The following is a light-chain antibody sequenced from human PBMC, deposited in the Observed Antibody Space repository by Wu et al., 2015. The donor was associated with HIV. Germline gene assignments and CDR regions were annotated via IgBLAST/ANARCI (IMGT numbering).Light chain of an antibody. CDR1: QSVSSY. CDR3: HQYDSA. V-gene: IGKV3-20*01. J-gene: IGKJ5*01. CDR2: GAS. Sequence: EIVLTQSPATLSLSPGERATLSCRASQSVSSYLAWYQQKPGQAPRRLIYGASTRAIGIPDRFSGSGSGTDFTLTISRLEPEDFAVYYCHQYDSAFGQGTRLEIK.